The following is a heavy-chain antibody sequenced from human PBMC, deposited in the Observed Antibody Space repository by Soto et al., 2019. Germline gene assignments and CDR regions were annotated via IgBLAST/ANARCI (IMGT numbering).Heavy chain of an antibody. CDR1: GGSISSSSYY. D-gene: IGHD2-21*01. V-gene: IGHV4-39*07. CDR2: IYYSGST. CDR3: AGFARWFDP. Sequence: PSETLSLTCTVSGGSISSSSYYWGWIRQPPGKGLEWIGSIYYSGSTNYNPSLKSRVTISVDTSKNQFSLKLSSVTAADTAVYYCAGFARWFDPWGQGTLVTVSS. J-gene: IGHJ5*02.